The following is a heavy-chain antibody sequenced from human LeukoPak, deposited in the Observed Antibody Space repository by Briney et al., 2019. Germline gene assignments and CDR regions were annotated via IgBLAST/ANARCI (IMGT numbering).Heavy chain of an antibody. J-gene: IGHJ4*02. CDR1: GFTFSSYA. CDR2: ISGSGGST. D-gene: IGHD6-13*01. Sequence: GGSLRLSCAASGFTFSSYAMSWVRQAPGKGLEWVSAISGSGGSTYYADSVKGRFTISRDNSKNTLYLQMNSLRAEDTAVYYCAKDRFVVAAAGTFRNYWGQGTLVTVSS. V-gene: IGHV3-23*01. CDR3: AKDRFVVAAAGTFRNY.